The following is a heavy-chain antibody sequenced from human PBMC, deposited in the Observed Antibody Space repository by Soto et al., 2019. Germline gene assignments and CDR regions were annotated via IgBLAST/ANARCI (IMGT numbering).Heavy chain of an antibody. CDR1: GYSFTSYW. D-gene: IGHD3-22*01. Sequence: GESLKISCKGSGYSFTSYWISWVRQMPGKGLEWMGRIDPSDSYTNYSPSFQGHVTISADKSISTAYLQWSSLKASDTAMYYCVAEKIVVDIPSRTWGQGTLVTVSS. CDR2: IDPSDSYT. CDR3: VAEKIVVDIPSRT. V-gene: IGHV5-10-1*01. J-gene: IGHJ5*02.